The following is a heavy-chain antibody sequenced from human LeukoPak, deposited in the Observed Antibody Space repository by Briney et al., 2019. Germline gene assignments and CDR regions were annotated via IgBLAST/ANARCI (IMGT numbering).Heavy chain of an antibody. CDR3: AKDTTSAYGFDY. CDR2: ISYDGSNK. J-gene: IGHJ4*02. Sequence: GGSLRLSCAASGFTFSSYAMHWVRQAPGKGLEWVAVISYDGSNKYYADSVKGRFTISRDNSKNTLYLQMNSLKAEDTAVYYGAKDTTSAYGFDYWGQGTLVTVSS. D-gene: IGHD1-1*01. CDR1: GFTFSSYA. V-gene: IGHV3-30*04.